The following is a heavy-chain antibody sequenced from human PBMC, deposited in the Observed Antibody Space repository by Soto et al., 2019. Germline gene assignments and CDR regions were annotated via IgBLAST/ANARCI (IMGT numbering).Heavy chain of an antibody. D-gene: IGHD5-12*01. CDR1: GRSFGNEPCS. CDR3: ARDAGYYFDY. J-gene: IGHJ4*02. Sequence: SDTLSRTGALSGRSFGNEPCSRGWIRQLPGKGLEWIAYVYYSGKTYYNPSLKSRLSISVDTSKSQFSLKLASVTAADTAVYYCARDAGYYFDYWGQGALVTVS. CDR2: VYYSGKT. V-gene: IGHV4-31*11.